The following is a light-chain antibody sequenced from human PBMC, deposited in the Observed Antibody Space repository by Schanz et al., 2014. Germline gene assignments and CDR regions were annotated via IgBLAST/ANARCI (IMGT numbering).Light chain of an antibody. Sequence: DIQMTQSPSSVSASVGDTVTITCRASQDVSSWVAWYQQKPGRSPKLLISAATILQNGVPSRFSGRESGTDFTLTITSLQPEDFATYYCQQAHSFPLTFGGGTKVEIK. CDR1: QDVSSW. V-gene: IGKV1D-12*01. J-gene: IGKJ4*01. CDR3: QQAHSFPLT. CDR2: AAT.